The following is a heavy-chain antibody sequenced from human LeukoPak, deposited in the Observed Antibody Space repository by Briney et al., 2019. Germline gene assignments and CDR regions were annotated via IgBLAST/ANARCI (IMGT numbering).Heavy chain of an antibody. CDR3: AKTAVVITFRFDD. D-gene: IGHD4/OR15-4a*01. Sequence: PGGSLRLSCAASGFTLSTHWMDWVRQAPGKGLEWVANIRQDESQNYYVDSVKGRFTISRDNAKNSLYLQMNSLRADDTAVYYCAKTAVVITFRFDDWGQGALVTVSS. V-gene: IGHV3-7*03. CDR2: IRQDESQN. CDR1: GFTLSTHW. J-gene: IGHJ4*02.